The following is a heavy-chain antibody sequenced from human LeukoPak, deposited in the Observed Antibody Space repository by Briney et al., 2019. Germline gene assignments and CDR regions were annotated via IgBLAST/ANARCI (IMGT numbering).Heavy chain of an antibody. CDR2: FDPEDGET. J-gene: IGHJ3*02. CDR3: ATDMRQLPRRHDAFDI. CDR1: GYTLTELS. V-gene: IGHV1-24*01. D-gene: IGHD5-24*01. Sequence: ASVKVSCKVSGYTLTELSMHWVRQAPGKGLEWMGGFDPEDGETIYAQKFQGRVTMTEDTSTGTAYMELSSLRSEDTAVYYCATDMRQLPRRHDAFDIWGQGTMVTVSS.